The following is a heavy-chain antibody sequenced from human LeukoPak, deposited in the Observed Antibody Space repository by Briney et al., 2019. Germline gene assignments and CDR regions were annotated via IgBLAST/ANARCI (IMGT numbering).Heavy chain of an antibody. D-gene: IGHD1-14*01. J-gene: IGHJ5*02. CDR2: IYYSGST. Sequence: PSETLSLTCTVSGGSISSYYWSWIRQPPGKGLEWIGYIYYSGSTSYNPSLKSRVTISVDTSKNQFSLKLSSVTAADTAVYYCARGRRRIDPWGQGTLVTVSS. V-gene: IGHV4-59*12. CDR3: ARGRRRIDP. CDR1: GGSISSYY.